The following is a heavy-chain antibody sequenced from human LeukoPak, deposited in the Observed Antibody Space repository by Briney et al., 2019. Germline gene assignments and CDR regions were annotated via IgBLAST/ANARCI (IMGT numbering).Heavy chain of an antibody. CDR2: ISGSGGST. J-gene: IGHJ4*02. V-gene: IGHV3-23*01. D-gene: IGHD3-16*01. CDR3: VRISSVTQTSYGHFDY. Sequence: GGSLRLSCAASGFTFSSYAMSWVRQAPGKGLEWVSAISGSGGSTYYADSVKGRFAISRDNPKNTLYLQMNSLRAEDTAVYYCVRISSVTQTSYGHFDYWGQGTLVTVSS. CDR1: GFTFSSYA.